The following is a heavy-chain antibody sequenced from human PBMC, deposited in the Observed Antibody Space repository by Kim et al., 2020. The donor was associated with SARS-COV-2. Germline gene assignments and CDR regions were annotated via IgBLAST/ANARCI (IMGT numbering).Heavy chain of an antibody. CDR1: GGSFSGYY. D-gene: IGHD3-10*01. J-gene: IGHJ6*02. V-gene: IGHV4-34*01. Sequence: SETLSLTCAVYGGSFSGYYWSWIRQPPGKGLEWIGEINHSGSTNYNPSLKSRVTISVDTSKNQFSLKLSSVTAADTAVYYCARLIITMVRGAPYGMDVWGQGTTVTVSS. CDR3: ARLIITMVRGAPYGMDV. CDR2: INHSGST.